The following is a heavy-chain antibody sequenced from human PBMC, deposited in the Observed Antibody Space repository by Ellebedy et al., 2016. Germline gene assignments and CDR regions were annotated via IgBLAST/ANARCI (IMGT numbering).Heavy chain of an antibody. V-gene: IGHV4-39*07. J-gene: IGHJ5*01. CDR1: GGSISDNSFY. D-gene: IGHD1-26*01. CDR2: LHYGGPT. CDR3: ARGTVSRGLTEPSLHRYFDS. Sequence: SETLSLTXSVSGGSISDNSFYWAWIRQSPGKGLEWLGTLHYGGPTDYDPSLESRLIISVDTSKNQLSLRLSSVTAADTAVYYCARGTVSRGLTEPSLHRYFDSWGRGSLVTVSS.